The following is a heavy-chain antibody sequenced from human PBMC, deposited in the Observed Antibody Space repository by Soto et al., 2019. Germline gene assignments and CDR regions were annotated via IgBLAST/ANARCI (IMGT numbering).Heavy chain of an antibody. CDR2: IKEDGSEK. D-gene: IGHD1-26*01. CDR3: ARARPATQRPPSYFDY. J-gene: IGHJ4*02. V-gene: IGHV3-7*04. Sequence: GGSLRLSCAASGFTLSSYWMSWVRQAPGKGLEWVANIKEDGSEKYYVDSVKGRFTISRDNAKNSLYLQVNSLRAEDTAVYYCARARPATQRPPSYFDYWGQGTLVTVSS. CDR1: GFTLSSYW.